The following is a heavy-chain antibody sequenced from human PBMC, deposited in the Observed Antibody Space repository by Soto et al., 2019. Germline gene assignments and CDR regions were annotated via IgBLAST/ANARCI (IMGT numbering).Heavy chain of an antibody. J-gene: IGHJ3*02. CDR1: GYTLTSYD. CDR2: MNPNYGHT. CDR3: ARGRIMVAGDGAFEI. V-gene: IGHV1-8*01. D-gene: IGHD2-8*01. Sequence: QVQLVQSGAEVKKPGASVKVSCKAAGYTLTSYDINWVPQAPGQGLEWMGWMNPNYGHTGYAKKFPGRVTMTRDTSIRTAHMELSGLESEDTDVYYCARGRIMVAGDGAFEIWGQGTMVTVTS.